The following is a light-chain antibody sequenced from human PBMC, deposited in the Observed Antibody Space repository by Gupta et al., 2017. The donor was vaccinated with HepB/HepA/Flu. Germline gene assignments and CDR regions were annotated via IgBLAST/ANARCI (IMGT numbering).Light chain of an antibody. V-gene: IGLV2-14*03. J-gene: IGLJ2*01. CDR2: NFS. CDR1: RSNIGDYDY. CDR3: SSHTTTSTL. Sequence: SALTQPASVSGSLGQSITISCTGTRSNIGDYDYVSWYQQYPDRAPKLIIYNFSHRPSGVSDRFSGSKSGNTASLTISGLRPEDEAIYHCSSHTTTSTLFGGGTELTVL.